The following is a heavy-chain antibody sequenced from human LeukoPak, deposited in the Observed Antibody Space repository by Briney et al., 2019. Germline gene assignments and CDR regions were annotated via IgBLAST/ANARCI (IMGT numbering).Heavy chain of an antibody. CDR2: IYTGGNT. CDR3: ARGDDSGYYDYFDY. D-gene: IGHD3-22*01. Sequence: GGSLRLSCAASGFTVDSNYLSWVRQAPGKGLEWVSTIYTGGNTYYAASVKGRFTISRDFSKNTVFLHMNSLRAEDAAMYYCARGDDSGYYDYFDYWGQGALVTVSS. CDR1: GFTVDSNY. V-gene: IGHV3-53*01. J-gene: IGHJ4*02.